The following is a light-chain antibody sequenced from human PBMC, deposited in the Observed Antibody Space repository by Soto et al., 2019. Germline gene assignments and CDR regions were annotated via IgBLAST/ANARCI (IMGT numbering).Light chain of an antibody. CDR1: STDIGNYNF. J-gene: IGLJ3*02. V-gene: IGLV2-23*01. CDR3: FSYAGRSDWV. CDR2: EGT. Sequence: QSALTQPASVSGSPGQSISISCTGTSTDIGNYNFVSWYQQHPGKAPEVVIYEGTQRPSGVSHRFSGSKSGNTASLTISGLQAEDEAVYYCFSYAGRSDWVFGGGTKLTVL.